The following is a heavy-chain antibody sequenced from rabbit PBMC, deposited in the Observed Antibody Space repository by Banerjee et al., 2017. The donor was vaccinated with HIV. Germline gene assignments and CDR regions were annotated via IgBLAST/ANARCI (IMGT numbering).Heavy chain of an antibody. CDR3: AGDLASVVGWNFSL. D-gene: IGHD3-1*01. CDR2: IAGSSSGFT. Sequence: QSLEESGGGLVQPEGSLALTCKASGFSFSSSDYICWVRQDPGKGLEWISCIAGSSSGFTYSATRAKGRFTISKTSTTTVTLQMTSLTAADTATYFCAGDLASVVGWNFSLLGPGTLVAVS. J-gene: IGHJ4*01. V-gene: IGHV1S40*01. CDR1: GFSFSSSDY.